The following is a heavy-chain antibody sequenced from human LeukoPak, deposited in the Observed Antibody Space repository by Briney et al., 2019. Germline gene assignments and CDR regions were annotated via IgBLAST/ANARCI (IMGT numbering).Heavy chain of an antibody. CDR1: GYTFTRFD. V-gene: IGHV1-8*01. J-gene: IGHJ4*02. CDR3: ARALYSSASGGGNYFDF. CDR2: MNPNNGST. D-gene: IGHD6-6*01. Sequence: ASVKVSFNPSGYTFTRFDINWVRKAPGQGLEWMGWMNPNNGSTGYAQKFQGRVTMTSSASIRTAYLELRGLRSEDTAVYYCARALYSSASGGGNYFDFWGQGTPVTVSS.